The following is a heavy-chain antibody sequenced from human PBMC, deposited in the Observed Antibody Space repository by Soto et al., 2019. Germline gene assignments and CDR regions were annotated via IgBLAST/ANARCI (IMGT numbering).Heavy chain of an antibody. V-gene: IGHV4-31*03. J-gene: IGHJ5*02. CDR3: AIQKGGGGYCSGGSCYSFWFDP. Sequence: SETLSLTCTVSGGSISSGGYYWSWIRQHPGKGLEWIGYIYYSGSTYYNPSLKSRVTISVDTSKNQFSLKLSSVTAADTAVYYCAIQKGGGGYCSGGSCYSFWFDPWGQGTLVTVSS. CDR1: GGSISSGGYY. CDR2: IYYSGST. D-gene: IGHD2-15*01.